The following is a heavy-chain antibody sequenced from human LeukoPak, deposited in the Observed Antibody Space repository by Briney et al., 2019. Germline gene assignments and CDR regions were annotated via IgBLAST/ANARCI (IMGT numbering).Heavy chain of an antibody. Sequence: GGSLRLSCAASGFTFSSYWMSWVRQAPGKGLEWVANIKEDGSEKYYVDSVKGRFTISRDNAKNSLYLRMNSLRAEDTAVYYCARDLLALYGSGNYGLPLWGQGTLVTVSS. J-gene: IGHJ4*02. CDR2: IKEDGSEK. D-gene: IGHD3-10*01. V-gene: IGHV3-7*01. CDR1: GFTFSSYW. CDR3: ARDLLALYGSGNYGLPL.